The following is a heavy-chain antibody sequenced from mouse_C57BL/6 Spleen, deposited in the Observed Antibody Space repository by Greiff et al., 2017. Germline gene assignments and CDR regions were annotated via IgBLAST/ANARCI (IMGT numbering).Heavy chain of an antibody. CDR2: IYPRDGST. CDR1: GYTFTSYD. D-gene: IGHD1-1*01. V-gene: IGHV1-85*01. CDR3: ARWDITTVVATKAMDY. J-gene: IGHJ4*01. Sequence: QVQLKQSGPELVKPGASVKLSCKASGYTFTSYDINWVKQRPGPGLAWIGWIYPRDGSTKYNEQFKGKATLTVDTSSSTAYMELRSLTSEDSAVYFCARWDITTVVATKAMDYWGQGTSVTVSS.